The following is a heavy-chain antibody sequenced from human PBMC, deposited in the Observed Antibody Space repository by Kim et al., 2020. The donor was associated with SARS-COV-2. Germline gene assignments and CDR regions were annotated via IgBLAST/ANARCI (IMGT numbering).Heavy chain of an antibody. CDR1: GYTFTSYA. V-gene: IGHV7-4-1*02. CDR3: ARNRRIAAAGYYYYYGMDV. D-gene: IGHD6-13*01. Sequence: ASVKVSCKASGYTFTSYAMNWVRQAPGQGLEWMGWINTNTGNPTYAQGFTGRFVFSLDTSVSTAYLQISSLKAEDTAVYYCARNRRIAAAGYYYYYGMDVWGQGTTVTVSS. CDR2: INTNTGNP. J-gene: IGHJ6*02.